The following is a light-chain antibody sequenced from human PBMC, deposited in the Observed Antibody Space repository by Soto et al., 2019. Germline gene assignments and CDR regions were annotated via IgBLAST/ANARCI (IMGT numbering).Light chain of an antibody. V-gene: IGLV1-40*01. Sequence: QSVLTQPPSVSGAPGQRVTISCTGRSSNIGAGYDVHWYLQLPGTAPKLLIFANSFRPSGVPDRFSGSKSGTSASLAITWLQAEDEAVYYCQFYDSSLSAYVFGTGTKVTVL. CDR3: QFYDSSLSAYV. CDR2: ANS. CDR1: SSNIGAGYD. J-gene: IGLJ1*01.